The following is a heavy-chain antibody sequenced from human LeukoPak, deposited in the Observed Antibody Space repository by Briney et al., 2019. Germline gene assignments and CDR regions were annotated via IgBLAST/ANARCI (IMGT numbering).Heavy chain of an antibody. Sequence: PSETLSLTCAVYGGSFSGYYWSWLRQPPGKGLEWIGEINHSGSTNYNPSLKSRVTISVDTYKNQFSLKLSSVTAADTAVYYCARGRVWEPNYYYYYYMDVWGKGTTVTVSS. CDR2: INHSGST. CDR3: ARGRVWEPNYYYYYYMDV. D-gene: IGHD1-26*01. CDR1: GGSFSGYY. V-gene: IGHV4-34*01. J-gene: IGHJ6*03.